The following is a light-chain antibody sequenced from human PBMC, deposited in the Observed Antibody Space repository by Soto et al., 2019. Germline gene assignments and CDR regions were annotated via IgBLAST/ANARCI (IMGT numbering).Light chain of an antibody. Sequence: EIVLTQSPATLSLSPGERATLSCRASQSVSSYLAWYQQKPGQAPRLLIYGASSRATGIPDRFSGSGSGTDFTLTISSLEPEDFAVYYCQQCGNSPSITFGQGTRLEIK. V-gene: IGKV3-11*01. CDR2: GAS. CDR1: QSVSSY. CDR3: QQCGNSPSIT. J-gene: IGKJ5*01.